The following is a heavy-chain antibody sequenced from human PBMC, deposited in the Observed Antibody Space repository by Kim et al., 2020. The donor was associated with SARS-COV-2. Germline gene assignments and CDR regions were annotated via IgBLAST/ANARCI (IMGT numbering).Heavy chain of an antibody. CDR3: AKDQIMDTAMVPHYYYGMDV. D-gene: IGHD5-18*01. CDR1: GFTFSSYG. Sequence: GGSLRLSCAASGFTFSSYGMHWVRQAPGKGLEWVAVISYDGSNKYYADSVKGRFTISRDNSKNTLYLQMNSLRAEDTAVYYCAKDQIMDTAMVPHYYYGMDVWGQGTTVTVSS. V-gene: IGHV3-30*18. J-gene: IGHJ6*02. CDR2: ISYDGSNK.